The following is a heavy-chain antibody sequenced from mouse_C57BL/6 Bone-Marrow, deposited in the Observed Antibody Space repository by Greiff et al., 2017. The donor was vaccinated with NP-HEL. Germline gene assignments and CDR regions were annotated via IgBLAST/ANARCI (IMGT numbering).Heavy chain of an antibody. V-gene: IGHV5-16*01. J-gene: IGHJ1*03. CDR1: GFTFSDYY. D-gene: IGHD1-1*01. Sequence: EVNLVESEGGLVQPGSSMKLSCTASGFTFSDYYMAWVRQVPEKGLEWVANINYDGSSTYYLDTLKSRFIISRDNAKSILDLQMSSLKSEDTATYYCARFITTVVAKDWYFDVWGTGTTVTGSS. CDR2: INYDGSST. CDR3: ARFITTVVAKDWYFDV.